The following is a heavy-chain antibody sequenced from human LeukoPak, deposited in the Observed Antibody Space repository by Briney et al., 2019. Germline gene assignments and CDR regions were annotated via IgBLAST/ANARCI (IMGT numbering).Heavy chain of an antibody. D-gene: IGHD2-2*01. CDR3: TRVGYCATTSCRTAFDI. V-gene: IGHV3-74*01. Sequence: GGSLRLSCAASGFTFSSYAMSWVRQAPGKGLEWVSRINTDGSSTSYADSVKGRFTISRDNAKNTLYLQMNGLRAEDTAVYYCTRVGYCATTSCRTAFDIWGQGTMVTVSS. J-gene: IGHJ3*02. CDR2: INTDGSST. CDR1: GFTFSSYA.